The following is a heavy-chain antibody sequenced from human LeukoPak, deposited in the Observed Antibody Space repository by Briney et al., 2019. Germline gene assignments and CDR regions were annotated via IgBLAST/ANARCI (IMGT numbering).Heavy chain of an antibody. D-gene: IGHD7-27*01. Sequence: GGSLRLSCAASGFTLSNYWMHWVRHAPGKGLVWVSRIHSDGSSISYADSVKGRFTISRDNAKNTLYLQMNSLRVEDTAVYYCAIAVTGGIDYWGQGTLVTVSS. CDR3: AIAVTGGIDY. CDR2: IHSDGSSI. J-gene: IGHJ4*02. V-gene: IGHV3-74*01. CDR1: GFTLSNYW.